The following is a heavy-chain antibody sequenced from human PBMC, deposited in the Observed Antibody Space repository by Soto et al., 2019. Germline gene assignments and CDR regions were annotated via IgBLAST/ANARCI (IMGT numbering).Heavy chain of an antibody. CDR3: ARDRTLWFGALFSYYSGMDV. CDR2: INSDGSST. V-gene: IGHV3-74*01. J-gene: IGHJ6*02. Sequence: GGSLRLSCGASGFTFSSYAMSWLRQAPGKGLVWVSRINSDGSSTSYADSVKGRFTISRDNAKNTLYLQMNSLRAEDTAVYYCARDRTLWFGALFSYYSGMDVWGQGTTVTVSS. D-gene: IGHD3-10*01. CDR1: GFTFSSYA.